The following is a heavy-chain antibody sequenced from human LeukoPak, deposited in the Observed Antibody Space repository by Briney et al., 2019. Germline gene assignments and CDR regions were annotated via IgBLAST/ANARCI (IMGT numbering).Heavy chain of an antibody. D-gene: IGHD3-22*01. Sequence: SETLSLTRAVSGYSISSGYYWGWIRQPPGKGLEWIGGIYHSGSTYYNPSLKSRVTISVDTSKNQFSLKLSSVTAADTAVYYCARHTYYYDSSGYPDYWGQGTLVTVSS. CDR3: ARHTYYYDSSGYPDY. CDR1: GYSISSGYY. J-gene: IGHJ4*02. CDR2: IYHSGST. V-gene: IGHV4-38-2*01.